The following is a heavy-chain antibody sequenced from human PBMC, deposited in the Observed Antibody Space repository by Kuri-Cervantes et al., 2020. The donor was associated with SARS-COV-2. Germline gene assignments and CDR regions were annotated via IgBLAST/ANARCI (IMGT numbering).Heavy chain of an antibody. CDR3: ARGHDRRVYFSTPSPYYFDF. J-gene: IGHJ4*02. V-gene: IGHV3-53*01. CDR2: IYSGGST. D-gene: IGHD3-22*01. CDR1: GFTVSSNY. Sequence: GGSLRLSCAASGFTVSSNYMSWVRQAPGKGLEWVSVIYSGGSTYYADSVTGRFTISRDNSRNTLYLQMNSLRAEDTAVYYCARGHDRRVYFSTPSPYYFDFWGQGILVTVSS.